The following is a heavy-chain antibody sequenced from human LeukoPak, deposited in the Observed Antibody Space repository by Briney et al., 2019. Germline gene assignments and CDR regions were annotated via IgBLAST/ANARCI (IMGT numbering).Heavy chain of an antibody. CDR3: ARGGGYCSGGSCYHLDAFDI. D-gene: IGHD2-15*01. CDR1: GGTFSSYA. Sequence: SVKVSCKASGGTFSSYAISWVRQAPGQGLEWMGGIIPIFGTANYAQKFQGRVTITADESTSTAYMELSSLRSEDTAVYYCARGGGYCSGGSCYHLDAFDIWGQGTMVTVSS. J-gene: IGHJ3*02. CDR2: IIPIFGTA. V-gene: IGHV1-69*13.